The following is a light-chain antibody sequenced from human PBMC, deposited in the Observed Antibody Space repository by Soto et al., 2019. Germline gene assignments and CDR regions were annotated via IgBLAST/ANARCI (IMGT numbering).Light chain of an antibody. V-gene: IGKV3D-7*01. CDR1: QSVSSSY. CDR3: LQVDVYPWT. Sequence: EIVMTQSPATLSVSPGERATLSFSSSQSVSSSYLAWYQQKPGQAPRLLIYGASTLQSGVPSRFSGSGSGTDFTLTISSLQPEDFATYYCLQVDVYPWTFGQGTKV. CDR2: GAS. J-gene: IGKJ1*01.